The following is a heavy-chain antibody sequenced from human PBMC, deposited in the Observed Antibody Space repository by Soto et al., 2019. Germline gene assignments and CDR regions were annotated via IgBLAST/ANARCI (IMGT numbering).Heavy chain of an antibody. CDR2: ISGSGGST. CDR3: ASFLMVRGVMSNWFDP. J-gene: IGHJ5*02. V-gene: IGHV3-23*01. CDR1: GFTFSSYA. Sequence: GGSLRLSCAASGFTFSSYAMSWVRQAPGKGLEWVSAISGSGGSTYYADSVKGRFTISRDNSKNTLYLQMNSLRAEDTAVYYCASFLMVRGVMSNWFDPWGQGTLVTVSS. D-gene: IGHD3-10*01.